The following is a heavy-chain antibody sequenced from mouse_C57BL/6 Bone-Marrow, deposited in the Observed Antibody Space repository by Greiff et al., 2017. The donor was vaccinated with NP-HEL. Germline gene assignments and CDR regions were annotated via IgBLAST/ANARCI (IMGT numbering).Heavy chain of an antibody. J-gene: IGHJ1*03. CDR1: GFNIKNTY. D-gene: IGHD1-1*01. CDR2: IDPANGNT. V-gene: IGHV14-3*01. Sequence: VQLQQSVAELVRPGASVKLSCTASGFNIKNTYMHWVKQRPEQGLEWIGRIDPANGNTKYAPKFQGKATITADTSSNTAYLQLSSLTSEDTAIYYCARYSITTVVASYWYFDVWGTGTTVTVSS. CDR3: ARYSITTVVASYWYFDV.